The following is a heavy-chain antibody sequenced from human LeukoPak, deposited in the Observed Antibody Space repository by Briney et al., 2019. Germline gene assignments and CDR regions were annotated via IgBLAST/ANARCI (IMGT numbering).Heavy chain of an antibody. J-gene: IGHJ3*02. Sequence: GGSLRLSCAASGFTFSTYAMSWVRQAPGKGLEWVSTISGGGGSTYYADSAKGRFTISRDNSKNTLYLQMNRLRAEDTAIYYCAKEYYYDSSGSFRAGDAFDIWVQGTMVTVSS. CDR1: GFTFSTYA. D-gene: IGHD3-22*01. CDR2: ISGGGGST. V-gene: IGHV3-23*01. CDR3: AKEYYYDSSGSFRAGDAFDI.